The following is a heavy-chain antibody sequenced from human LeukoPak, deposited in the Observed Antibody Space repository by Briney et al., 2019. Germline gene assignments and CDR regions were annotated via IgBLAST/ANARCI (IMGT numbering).Heavy chain of an antibody. CDR1: GFIFSDFY. J-gene: IGHJ6*02. Sequence: GGSLRLSCEASGFIFSDFYMTWVRQAPGTGLEWVATINQDGSAEYYVDSVKGRFTMSRDNAKNSVYLQMDSLRAEETALYYCARSVGASNNYFYYGMDVWGQGTTVTVSS. CDR3: ARSVGASNNYFYYGMDV. CDR2: INQDGSAE. D-gene: IGHD1-26*01. V-gene: IGHV3-7*01.